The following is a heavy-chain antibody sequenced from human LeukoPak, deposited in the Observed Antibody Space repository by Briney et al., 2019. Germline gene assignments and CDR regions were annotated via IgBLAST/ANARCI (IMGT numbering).Heavy chain of an antibody. CDR3: AARDNGNDLLSYHAMDV. D-gene: IGHD1-1*01. Sequence: RASVKVSCKASGGSFRRYAFAWVRQAPGQGLEWMGGIMPVLDTGSYAQGFQGRVTITADRSTSTAYMELRSLRPEDTALYYCAARDNGNDLLSYHAMDVWGSGTTVTVSS. V-gene: IGHV1-69*06. CDR2: IMPVLDTG. CDR1: GGSFRRYA. J-gene: IGHJ6*04.